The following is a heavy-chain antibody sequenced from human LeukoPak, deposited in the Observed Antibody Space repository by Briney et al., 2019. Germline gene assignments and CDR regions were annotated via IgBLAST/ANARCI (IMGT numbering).Heavy chain of an antibody. CDR2: IYTSGST. CDR1: GGSISSRSFY. Sequence: SETLSLTCTVSGGSISSRSFYWGWIRQPAGKGLEWIGRIYTSGSTNYNPSLKSRVTISVDTSKNQFSLKLSSVTAADTAVYYCARDGPYSSGWYGNSYYFDYWGQGTLVTVSS. V-gene: IGHV4-61*02. CDR3: ARDGPYSSGWYGNSYYFDY. J-gene: IGHJ4*02. D-gene: IGHD6-19*01.